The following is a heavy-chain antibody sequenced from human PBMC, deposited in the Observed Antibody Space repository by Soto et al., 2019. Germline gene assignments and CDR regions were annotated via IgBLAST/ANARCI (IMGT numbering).Heavy chain of an antibody. CDR3: AKDLPDTITPRYYFDF. D-gene: IGHD2-15*01. J-gene: IGHJ4*02. CDR2: ISDTGGST. Sequence: EVQLLESGGGFVQPGGSLRLSCAASGFTFSSYAMNWVRQAPGEGLEWISSISDTGGSTYYADSVKGRFTISRDNSENTLYLQMTSLRAEDTALYYCAKDLPDTITPRYYFDFWGQGTLVTVSS. CDR1: GFTFSSYA. V-gene: IGHV3-23*01.